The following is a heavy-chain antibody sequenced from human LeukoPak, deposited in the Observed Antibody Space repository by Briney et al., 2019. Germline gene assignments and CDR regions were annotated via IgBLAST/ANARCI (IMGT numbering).Heavy chain of an antibody. J-gene: IGHJ6*04. Sequence: SVKVSCKASGGTFSSYAISWVRQAPGQGLEWMGGIIPIFGTANYAQKFQGRVTITTDESTSTAYMELSSLRSEDTAVYYCARSPQGNYDFWSGYYLDVWGKGTTVTVSS. CDR3: ARSPQGNYDFWSGYYLDV. CDR1: GGTFSSYA. CDR2: IIPIFGTA. D-gene: IGHD3-3*01. V-gene: IGHV1-69*05.